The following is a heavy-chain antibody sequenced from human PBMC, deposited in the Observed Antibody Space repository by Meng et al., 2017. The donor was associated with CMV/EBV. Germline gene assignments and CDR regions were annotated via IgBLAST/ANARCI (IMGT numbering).Heavy chain of an antibody. CDR2: IKPGSGST. J-gene: IGHJ5*02. CDR1: TFNGYN. V-gene: IGHV1-2*02. CDR3: ARDSFEFLGAIGWGAFDP. Sequence: TFNGYNMRWGREAPGQRLAWMGWIKPGSGSTDYSQTFQGRITMARDTSISTAYMELNSLTSDDTAVYYCARDSFEFLGAIGWGAFDPWGQGTLVTVSS. D-gene: IGHD3-16*01.